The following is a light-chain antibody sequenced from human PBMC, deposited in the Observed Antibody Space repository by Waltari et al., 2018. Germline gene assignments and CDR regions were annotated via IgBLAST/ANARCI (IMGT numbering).Light chain of an antibody. CDR1: SSDIGTFKY. CDR3: SSCGGSNTFL. J-gene: IGLJ2*01. CDR2: DVT. Sequence: QAALTQPPSVSGSPGQSVSISCTGTSSDIGTFKYVSWYQQFPGKAPKLIIYDVTKRPPVVSDRFSGSKSCNPASLTISGLQADDEADYHCSSCGGSNTFLFGGGTRLTVL. V-gene: IGLV2-11*01.